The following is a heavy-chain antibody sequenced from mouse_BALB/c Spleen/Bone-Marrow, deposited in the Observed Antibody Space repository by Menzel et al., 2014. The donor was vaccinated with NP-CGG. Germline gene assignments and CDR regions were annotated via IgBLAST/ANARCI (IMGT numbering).Heavy chain of an antibody. CDR3: ARGGGNPYYYAMDY. Sequence: EVKLMESGGGLVQPGGSLKVSCAASGFTFRNYGMSWVRQTPDKRLVVVASFIRNGANTFYAGSVKGRFSISRDDAKNTLYMQMSSLKSEDTAMYYCARGGGNPYYYAMDYWGQGTSVTVSS. V-gene: IGHV5-6-3*01. CDR2: FIRNGANT. CDR1: GFTFRNYG. D-gene: IGHD2-1*01. J-gene: IGHJ4*01.